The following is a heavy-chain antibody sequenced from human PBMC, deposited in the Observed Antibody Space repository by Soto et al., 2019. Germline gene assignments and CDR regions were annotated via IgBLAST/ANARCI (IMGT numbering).Heavy chain of an antibody. CDR1: GGSLSSYY. CDR3: GSVRPSGYVLS. Sequence: SETLSLTRTVSGGSLSSYYWTWIRQSPGKGLEWIGYVYFSGNTNYNPSLKSRVAISIDTSKDQFSLGLASVTAADTAFYYCGSVRPSGYVLSWGQGTLVTVSS. D-gene: IGHD6-25*01. J-gene: IGHJ5*02. CDR2: VYFSGNT. V-gene: IGHV4-59*01.